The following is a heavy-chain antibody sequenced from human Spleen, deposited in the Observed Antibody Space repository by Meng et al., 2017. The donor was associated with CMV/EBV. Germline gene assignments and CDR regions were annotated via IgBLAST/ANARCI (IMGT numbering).Heavy chain of an antibody. CDR3: ARGESYDILTGYYPLINAFDI. CDR1: GYSISNGYY. V-gene: IGHV4-38-2*02. CDR2: IYYSGST. Sequence: GSLRLSCTVSGYSISNGYYWGWIRQPPGKGLEWIGHIYYSGSTNYNPSLKSRVTISVDTSKNQFSLKLSSMTAADTAVYYCARGESYDILTGYYPLINAFDIWGQGTVVTVSS. J-gene: IGHJ3*02. D-gene: IGHD3-9*01.